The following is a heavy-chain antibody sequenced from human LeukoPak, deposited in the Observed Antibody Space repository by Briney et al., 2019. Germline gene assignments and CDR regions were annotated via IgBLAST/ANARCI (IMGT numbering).Heavy chain of an antibody. CDR2: INNSGST. Sequence: SETMSLTCAVYGGSFSGDYWSWIRQPPGKGREWIGEINNSGSTNYNPSLKSRVTISVDTSKNQFSLKLCSVTAAGTAVYYCATNYYYDSSGYYLWGQGTLVTVSS. D-gene: IGHD3-22*01. J-gene: IGHJ4*02. CDR1: GGSFSGDY. V-gene: IGHV4-34*01. CDR3: ATNYYYDSSGYYL.